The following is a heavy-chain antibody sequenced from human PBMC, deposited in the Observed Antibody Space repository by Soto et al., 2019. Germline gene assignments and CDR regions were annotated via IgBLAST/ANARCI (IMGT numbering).Heavy chain of an antibody. CDR2: INHSGST. Sequence: SETLSLTCAVYGGSFSGYYWSWIRQPPGKGLEWIGEINHSGSTNYNPSLKSRVTISVDTSKNQFSLKLGSVTAADTAVYYCARGGYDFWSGYQVYSYYYGMDVWGQGTTVTVSS. V-gene: IGHV4-34*01. CDR1: GGSFSGYY. CDR3: ARGGYDFWSGYQVYSYYYGMDV. J-gene: IGHJ6*02. D-gene: IGHD3-3*01.